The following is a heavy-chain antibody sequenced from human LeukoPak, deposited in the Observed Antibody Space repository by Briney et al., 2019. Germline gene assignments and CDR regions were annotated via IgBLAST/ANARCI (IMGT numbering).Heavy chain of an antibody. CDR2: IIPILGIA. Sequence: SVKVSCKASGYTFTSYGISWVRQAPGQGLEWMGRIIPILGIANYAQKFQGRVTITADKSTSTAYMELRSLRSDDTAVYYCAREFGILTGYYELGYYYYGMDVWGQGTTVTVSS. CDR1: GYTFTSYG. D-gene: IGHD3-9*01. V-gene: IGHV1-69*04. J-gene: IGHJ6*02. CDR3: AREFGILTGYYELGYYYYGMDV.